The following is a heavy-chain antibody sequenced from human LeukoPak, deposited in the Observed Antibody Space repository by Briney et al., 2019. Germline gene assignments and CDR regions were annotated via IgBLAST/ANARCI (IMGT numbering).Heavy chain of an antibody. CDR1: GGTFSSYA. D-gene: IGHD1-26*01. CDR3: ARPVSYSGSVRSNWFDP. V-gene: IGHV1-69*04. J-gene: IGHJ5*02. Sequence: SVKVSCKASGGTFSSYAISWVRQAPGQGLEWMGRIIPILGIANYAQKFQGRVTITADKSTSTAYTEPSSLRSEDTAVYYCARPVSYSGSVRSNWFDPWGQGTLVTVSS. CDR2: IIPILGIA.